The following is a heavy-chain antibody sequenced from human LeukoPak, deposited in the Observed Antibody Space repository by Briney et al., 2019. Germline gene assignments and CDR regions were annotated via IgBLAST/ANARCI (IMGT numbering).Heavy chain of an antibody. CDR2: INEGGRST. CDR1: GYTFSTYW. CDR3: TRDSFGARDS. Sequence: GGSLRLSCAASGYTFSTYWMHWVRQVPGKGRVWFSRINEGGRSTCYAESVRGRFTISRDNAKNTLYLQMNSMRAEDTAVYYCTRDSFGARDSWGQGTLVTVSA. D-gene: IGHD2-2*01. V-gene: IGHV3-74*01. J-gene: IGHJ4*02.